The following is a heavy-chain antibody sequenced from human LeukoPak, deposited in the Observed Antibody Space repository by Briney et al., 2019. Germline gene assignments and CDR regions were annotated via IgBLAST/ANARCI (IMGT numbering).Heavy chain of an antibody. Sequence: GASVKVSCKASGYTFTNYDINWVRQAPGQGLEWMGWISTYNGNTDYAQKLQGRVTMTTDTSTSTVYMGLRSLRSDDTAVYYCAKIAYGANFFDYWGQGTLVTVSS. D-gene: IGHD4/OR15-4a*01. J-gene: IGHJ4*02. V-gene: IGHV1-18*01. CDR2: ISTYNGNT. CDR1: GYTFTNYD. CDR3: AKIAYGANFFDY.